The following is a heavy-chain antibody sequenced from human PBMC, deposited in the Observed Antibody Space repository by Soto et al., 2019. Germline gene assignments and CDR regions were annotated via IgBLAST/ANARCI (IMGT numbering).Heavy chain of an antibody. J-gene: IGHJ4*02. CDR2: INHSGST. Sequence: SETMSLTCTVDGGYFSGYYLSRIRQPTGKGLEWIGEINHSGSTNYNPSLKSRVTISVDTSKNQFSLKLSSVTAADTAVYYCERGRVGRVVPAAKSRGFGYFDYWGQGTLVTVSS. V-gene: IGHV4-34*01. D-gene: IGHD2-2*01. CDR3: ERGRVGRVVPAAKSRGFGYFDY. CDR1: GGYFSGYY.